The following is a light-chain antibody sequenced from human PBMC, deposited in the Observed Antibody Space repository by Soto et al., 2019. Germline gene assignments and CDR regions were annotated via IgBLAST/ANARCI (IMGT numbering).Light chain of an antibody. Sequence: DIQLTQSPSFLSASVGDRVTITCRASQGISSSLAWYQQRAGKAPKLLIYGASSLASGVPSRFSGSGSETEFTLTISSLQPDDFATYYCQHSNSYLCTFGQGTKVDIK. V-gene: IGKV1-9*01. CDR1: QGISSS. J-gene: IGKJ2*02. CDR2: GAS. CDR3: QHSNSYLCT.